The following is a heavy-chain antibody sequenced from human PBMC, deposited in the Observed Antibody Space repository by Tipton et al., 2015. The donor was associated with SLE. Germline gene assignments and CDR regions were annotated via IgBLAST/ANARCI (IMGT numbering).Heavy chain of an antibody. J-gene: IGHJ5*02. CDR3: ARMQGLYVNWFDL. Sequence: TLSLTCSVSGGSISNYYWSWIRQPPGKGLEWIGHIYTSGSTHYNPSLKSRVTISVDTSKNQFSLRLNSVTAADTAVYYCARMQGLYVNWFDLWGQGTLATVS. V-gene: IGHV4-4*08. D-gene: IGHD6-25*01. CDR1: GGSISNYY. CDR2: IYTSGST.